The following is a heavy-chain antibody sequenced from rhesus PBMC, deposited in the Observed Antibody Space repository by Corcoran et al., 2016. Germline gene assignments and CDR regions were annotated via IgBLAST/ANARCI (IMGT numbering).Heavy chain of an antibody. V-gene: IGHV4-73*01. D-gene: IGHD3-3*01. CDR1: GGSITGYY. CDR2: IDGKSAST. J-gene: IGHJ5-1*01. Sequence: QVKLQQWGEGLVKPSETLSLTCAVYGGSITGYYWSWIRQPPGKGLEWIGNIDGKSASTNYNPSLKNRGTISKDTSKNQFSLKLSSVTAADTAVYYCARVLRDRCDVWGPGVLVTVAS. CDR3: ARVLRDRCDV.